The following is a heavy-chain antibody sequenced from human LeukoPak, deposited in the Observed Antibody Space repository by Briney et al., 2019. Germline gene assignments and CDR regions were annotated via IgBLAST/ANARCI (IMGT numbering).Heavy chain of an antibody. D-gene: IGHD6-19*01. CDR3: ATVGYSSGEAYY. Sequence: ASVKVSCKVSGYTFTDYYMHWVQQAPGKGLEWMGLVDPEDGETIYAEKFQGRVTITADTSTDTAYMELSSLRSEDAAVYYWATVGYSSGEAYYWGQGTLVTVSS. V-gene: IGHV1-69-2*01. CDR2: VDPEDGET. J-gene: IGHJ4*02. CDR1: GYTFTDYY.